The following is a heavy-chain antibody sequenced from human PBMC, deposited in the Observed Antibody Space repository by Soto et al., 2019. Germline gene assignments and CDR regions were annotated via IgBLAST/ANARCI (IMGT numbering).Heavy chain of an antibody. CDR1: GFTFSSYA. V-gene: IGHV3-64*04. D-gene: IGHD3-16*01. CDR2: ISSNGGST. Sequence: GGSLRLSCSASGFTFSSYAMHWVRQAPGKGLEYVSAISSNGGSTYYADSVKGRFTISADNSINTAYLHLLNLKASDTAIYYCTKGATSPFDSWGQGTRVTVSS. CDR3: TKGATSPFDS. J-gene: IGHJ4*02.